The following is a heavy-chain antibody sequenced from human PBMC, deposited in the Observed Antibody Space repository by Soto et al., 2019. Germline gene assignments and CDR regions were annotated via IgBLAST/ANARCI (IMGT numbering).Heavy chain of an antibody. CDR2: IYPSDSDT. CDR1: GYNFAGYW. Sequence: PRESLKISCKGSGYNFAGYWIAWVRQMPGKGLELMGIIYPSDSDTRYRPSFQGQVTISADKSISSAYLQWSSLRASDTAMYYCARGGVSTRTFDYGGQGTPVTVSS. CDR3: ARGGVSTRTFDY. V-gene: IGHV5-51*01. D-gene: IGHD3-3*01. J-gene: IGHJ4*02.